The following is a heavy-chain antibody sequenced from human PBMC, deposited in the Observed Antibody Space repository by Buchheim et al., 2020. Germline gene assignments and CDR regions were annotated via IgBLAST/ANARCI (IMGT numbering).Heavy chain of an antibody. D-gene: IGHD3-3*01. V-gene: IGHV4-31*03. J-gene: IGHJ5*02. Sequence: QVQLQESGPGLVKPSQTLSLTCTVSGGSISSGGYYWSWIRQHPGKGLEWIGYIYYSGSTYHNPSLKSRVIISVDTSKNQLALKLSSVTAAETAVYYCARAPYYDFWSGLGNWFDPWGQGTL. CDR2: IYYSGST. CDR3: ARAPYYDFWSGLGNWFDP. CDR1: GGSISSGGYY.